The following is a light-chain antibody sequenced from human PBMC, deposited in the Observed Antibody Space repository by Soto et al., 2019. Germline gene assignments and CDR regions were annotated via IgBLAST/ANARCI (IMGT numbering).Light chain of an antibody. J-gene: IGLJ3*02. Sequence: QSALTQPASVSGSPGQSITISCTGTSSDVGGYNSVCWHQQHPGKAPKLMIYEVSNRPSGVSDRFSASKSGNTASLTISGLLADDEADYYFSSFTRSNTGVFGGGTKLTVL. V-gene: IGLV2-14*01. CDR1: SSDVGGYNS. CDR2: EVS. CDR3: SSFTRSNTGV.